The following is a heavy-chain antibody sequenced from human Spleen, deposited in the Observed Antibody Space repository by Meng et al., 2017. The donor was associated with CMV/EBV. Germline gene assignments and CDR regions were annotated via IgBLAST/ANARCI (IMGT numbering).Heavy chain of an antibody. D-gene: IGHD3-22*01. J-gene: IGHJ4*02. CDR2: IYYSGST. CDR3: ARVRGSYYYDSSVYYLDY. Sequence: SETLSLTCTVSGGSISGGDYYWSWIRQPPGKGLEWIGYIYYSGSTYYNPSLKSRVTISVDTSKNQFSLKLTSVTAADTAVYYCARVRGSYYYDSSVYYLDYWGQGTLVTVSS. CDR1: GGSISGGDYY. V-gene: IGHV4-30-4*08.